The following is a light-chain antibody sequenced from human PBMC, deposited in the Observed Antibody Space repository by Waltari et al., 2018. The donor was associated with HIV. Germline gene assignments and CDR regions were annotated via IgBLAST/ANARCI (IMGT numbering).Light chain of an antibody. CDR3: AAWDDSLTGTYV. CDR2: RNN. J-gene: IGLJ1*01. Sequence: QSVLTQPPSASGTPGQRVTISCSGSSSNIGSNYVYCYQQLPGTAPKLLIYRNNQRPSGVPDRFSGSKSGTSASLAISGLRSEDEADYYCAAWDDSLTGTYVFGTGTEVTVV. V-gene: IGLV1-47*01. CDR1: SSNIGSNY.